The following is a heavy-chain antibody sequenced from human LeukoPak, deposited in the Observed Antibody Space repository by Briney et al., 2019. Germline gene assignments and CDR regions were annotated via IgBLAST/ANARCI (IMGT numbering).Heavy chain of an antibody. CDR2: IYYSGST. D-gene: IGHD3-3*01. J-gene: IGHJ4*02. V-gene: IGHV4-30-4*01. Sequence: TSETLSLTCTVSGGSISSGDYYWSWIRQPPGKGLEWIGYIYYSGSTYYNPSLKSRVTISVDTSKNQFSLKLSSVTAADTAVYYGASRTIFGVVPYRDYWGQGTLVTVSS. CDR1: GGSISSGDYY. CDR3: ASRTIFGVVPYRDY.